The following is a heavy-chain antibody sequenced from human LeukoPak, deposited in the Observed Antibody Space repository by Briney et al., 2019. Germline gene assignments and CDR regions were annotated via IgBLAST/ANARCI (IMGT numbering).Heavy chain of an antibody. CDR1: GYTFTSYD. J-gene: IGHJ4*02. D-gene: IGHD3/OR15-3a*01. Sequence: GASVKVSCKASGYTFTSYDINWVRQATGQGLEWMGWMNPNSGNTSYAQKFQGRVTMTRNTTISTAYMERSSPRSEDTAVYYCASGDSPDYWGQGTLVTVSS. CDR3: ASGDSPDY. CDR2: MNPNSGNT. V-gene: IGHV1-8*01.